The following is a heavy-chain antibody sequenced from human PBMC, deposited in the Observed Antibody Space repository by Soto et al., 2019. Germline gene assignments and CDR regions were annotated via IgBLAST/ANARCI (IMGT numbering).Heavy chain of an antibody. CDR3: ARSLPRSYYYGMDV. J-gene: IGHJ6*02. Sequence: PSETLSLTCAVSGGSISSGGYSWSWIRQPPGKGLEWIGYVYHSGSTYYNPSLKSRVTISVDRSKNQFSLKLSSVTAADTAVYYCARSLPRSYYYGMDVWGQGTTVTVSS. CDR2: VYHSGST. CDR1: GGSISSGGYS. V-gene: IGHV4-30-2*01.